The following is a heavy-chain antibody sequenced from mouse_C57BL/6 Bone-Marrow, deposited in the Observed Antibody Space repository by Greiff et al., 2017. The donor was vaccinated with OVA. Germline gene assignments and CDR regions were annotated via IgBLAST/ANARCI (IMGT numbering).Heavy chain of an antibody. CDR2: IWSGGST. Sequence: QVHVKQSGPGLVQPSQSLSITCTVSGFSLTSYGVHWVRQPPGKGLEWLGVIWSGGSTDYNAAFISRLSISKDNSKSQVFFKMNSLQADDTAIYYCAKDFDYDDYYAMDYWGQGTSVTVSS. CDR3: AKDFDYDDYYAMDY. CDR1: GFSLTSYG. J-gene: IGHJ4*01. V-gene: IGHV2-4*01. D-gene: IGHD2-4*01.